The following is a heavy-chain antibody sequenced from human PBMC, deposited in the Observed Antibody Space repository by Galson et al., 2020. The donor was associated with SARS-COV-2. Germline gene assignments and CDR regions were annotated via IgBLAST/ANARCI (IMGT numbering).Heavy chain of an antibody. V-gene: IGHV1-2*02. D-gene: IGHD4-17*01. CDR1: GYTFTGYY. CDR2: INPNSGGT. Sequence: ASVKVSCKASGYTFTGYYMHWVRQAPGQGLEWMGWINPNSGGTNYAQKFQGRVTMTKDTSISTAYIELSRLRSDDTAVYYCARLDYGGNLNFDYWGQGTLVTVSS. J-gene: IGHJ4*02. CDR3: ARLDYGGNLNFDY.